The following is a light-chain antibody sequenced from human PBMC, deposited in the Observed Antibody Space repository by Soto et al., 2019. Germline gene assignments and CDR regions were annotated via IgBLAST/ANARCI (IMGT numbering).Light chain of an antibody. CDR2: AAS. CDR3: QQSQNIPYT. J-gene: IGKJ2*01. V-gene: IGKV1-39*01. Sequence: DIQMTQSPSSLSASVGDRVMITCRASQSITGYLNWYQQKPGEAPKLLIYAASNLQSGVPSRFSGSGSGTDLPPTISSLQPEDFATYFCQQSQNIPYTFGQGTKLEIK. CDR1: QSITGY.